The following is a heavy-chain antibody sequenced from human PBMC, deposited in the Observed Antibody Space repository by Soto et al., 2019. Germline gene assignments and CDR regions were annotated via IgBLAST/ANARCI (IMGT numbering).Heavy chain of an antibody. Sequence: EASVKVSCKASGYTFTSYGISWVRQAPGQGLEWMGWISAYNGNTNYAQKLQGRVTMTTDTSTSTAYMELRSLRSDDTAVYYCARMYYDFWSGYWGHWFDPWGQGTLVTVSS. D-gene: IGHD3-3*01. J-gene: IGHJ5*02. CDR1: GYTFTSYG. V-gene: IGHV1-18*01. CDR3: ARMYYDFWSGYWGHWFDP. CDR2: ISAYNGNT.